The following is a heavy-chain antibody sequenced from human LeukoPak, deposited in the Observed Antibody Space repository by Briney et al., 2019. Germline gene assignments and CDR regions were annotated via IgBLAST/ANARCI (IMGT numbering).Heavy chain of an antibody. D-gene: IGHD5-12*01. CDR2: IHYSGAT. CDR3: AREYSAFDF. CDR1: GGSISTYY. Sequence: SETLSLTCTVSGGSISTYYWSWIRQPPGKGPEWIGYIHYSGATSYNPSPKSRVTVSVDTSRNRLYLELTSVTAADTAFYYCAREYSAFDFWGQGILVTVS. J-gene: IGHJ4*02. V-gene: IGHV4-59*01.